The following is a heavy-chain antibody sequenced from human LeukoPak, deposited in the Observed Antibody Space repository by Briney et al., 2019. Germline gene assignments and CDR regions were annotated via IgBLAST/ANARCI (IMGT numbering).Heavy chain of an antibody. CDR1: GGSFSGYY. CDR3: AKIEAAVAGGYYYYYYMDV. J-gene: IGHJ6*03. CDR2: INHSGST. D-gene: IGHD6-19*01. Sequence: SETLSLTCAVYGGSFSGYYWSWIRQPPGKGLEWIGEINHSGSTNYNPSLKSRVTISVDTSKNQFSLKLSSVTAADTAVYYCAKIEAAVAGGYYYYYYMDVWGKGTTVTVSS. V-gene: IGHV4-34*01.